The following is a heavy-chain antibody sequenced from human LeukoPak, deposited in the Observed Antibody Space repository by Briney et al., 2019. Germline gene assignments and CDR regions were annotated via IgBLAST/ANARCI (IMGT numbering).Heavy chain of an antibody. J-gene: IGHJ3*02. CDR3: ARDRAPYYDILTGADAFDI. CDR2: IYYSGST. V-gene: IGHV4-59*01. D-gene: IGHD3-9*01. CDR1: GGSISSYY. Sequence: SETLSLTCTVSGGSISSYYWSWIRQPPGKGLEWIGYIYYSGSTNYNPSLKSRVTISVDTSKNQFSLKLSSVTAADTAVYYCARDRAPYYDILTGADAFDIWGQGTMVTVSS.